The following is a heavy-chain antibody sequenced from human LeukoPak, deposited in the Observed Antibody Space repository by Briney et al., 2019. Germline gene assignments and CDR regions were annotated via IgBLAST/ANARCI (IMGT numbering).Heavy chain of an antibody. V-gene: IGHV3-21*01. J-gene: IGHJ3*02. Sequence: PGGSLRLSCAASGFTFSSYGMNWVRQAPGKGLEWVSSISSSGSYIYYADSVKGRFTISRDNSKNTLYLQMNSLRAEDTAVYYCARERGVVVEAHAFDIWGQGTMVTVSS. CDR1: GFTFSSYG. D-gene: IGHD2-15*01. CDR3: ARERGVVVEAHAFDI. CDR2: ISSSGSYI.